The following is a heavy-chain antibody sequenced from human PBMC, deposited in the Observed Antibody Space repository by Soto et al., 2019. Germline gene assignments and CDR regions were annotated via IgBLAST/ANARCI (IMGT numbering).Heavy chain of an antibody. CDR2: TYYSGSI. J-gene: IGHJ4*02. CDR1: GGSISSGYYY. D-gene: IGHD4-17*01. Sequence: QVHLQESGPGLVKPSQTLSLTCTVSGGSISSGYYYWSWIRQPPGKGLEWSVYTYYSGSIYYNPSLKSRVTISVDTSKNQFSLKLSSVTAADTAVDYCARTRYGDYRINLGQGTLVTVSS. CDR3: ARTRYGDYRIN. V-gene: IGHV4-30-4*01.